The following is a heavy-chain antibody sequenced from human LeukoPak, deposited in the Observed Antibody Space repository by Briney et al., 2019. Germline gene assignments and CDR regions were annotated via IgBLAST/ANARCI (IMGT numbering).Heavy chain of an antibody. CDR2: ISGSGGST. D-gene: IGHD5-24*01. CDR1: GFTFSDAW. CDR3: AKVDREMATIRDGFDY. Sequence: PGGSLRLSCAASGFTFSDAWMSWVRQAPGKGLEWVSAISGSGGSTYYADSVKGRFTISRDNSKNTLYLQMNSLRAEDTAVYYCAKVDREMATIRDGFDYWGQGTLVTVSS. J-gene: IGHJ4*02. V-gene: IGHV3-23*01.